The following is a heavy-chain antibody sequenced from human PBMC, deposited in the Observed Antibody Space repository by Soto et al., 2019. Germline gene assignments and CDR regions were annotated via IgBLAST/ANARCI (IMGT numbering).Heavy chain of an antibody. CDR1: GFSFSADGVG. Sequence: QITLKESGPTLVKPTQTLTLTCIFSGFSFSADGVGVGWIRQPPGKALEWLALIYWDDDTRYSPSLKSRLTITNDTSQYPVVLTMTNMDPVDTATYYCAHAYGGTSWPNDAFDVWGQGTVVTVSS. V-gene: IGHV2-5*02. J-gene: IGHJ3*01. CDR3: AHAYGGTSWPNDAFDV. D-gene: IGHD2-2*01. CDR2: IYWDDDT.